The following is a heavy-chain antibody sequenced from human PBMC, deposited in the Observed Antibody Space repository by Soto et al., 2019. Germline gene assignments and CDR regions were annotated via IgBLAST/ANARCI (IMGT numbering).Heavy chain of an antibody. J-gene: IGHJ3*01. CDR1: GVSISDYF. V-gene: IGHV4-59*01. CDR2: IHDTGST. D-gene: IGHD3-22*01. CDR3: ARNRVPLSDDYESTGYDGAFDV. Sequence: PSETLSLTCPVSGVSISDYFWVWMRQPPGKELEWIGYIHDTGSTKYNPSLKSRVTLVVDTSKKQVSLKLRSVTAADTAVYYCARNRVPLSDDYESTGYDGAFDVWGLGKMVT.